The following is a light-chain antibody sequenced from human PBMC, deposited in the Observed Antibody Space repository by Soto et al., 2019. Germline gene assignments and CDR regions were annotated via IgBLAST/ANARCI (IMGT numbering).Light chain of an antibody. CDR3: SSYAGSINVL. CDR1: SSDVGGYNY. J-gene: IGLJ2*01. V-gene: IGLV2-8*01. Sequence: QSALTQPPSASGSPGQSVTISCTGTSSDVGGYNYVSWYQQHPGKAPKLLLYEVSRRPSGVPDRFSGSKSGNTASLTVSGLQAEDEADYYCSSYAGSINVLFGGGTKLTVL. CDR2: EVS.